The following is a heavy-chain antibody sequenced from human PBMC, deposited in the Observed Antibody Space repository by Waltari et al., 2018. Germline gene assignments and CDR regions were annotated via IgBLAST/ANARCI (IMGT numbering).Heavy chain of an antibody. D-gene: IGHD3-22*01. CDR3: ARIGSGFYYFFDF. Sequence: QVTLKESGPVLVKPRETLTLTCTVSGFSLTSVKMGVTWIRQPPGKTLEWLAHIFSNDETSYSTSLKHRLSISEDTSKSQVVLTLTDMDPADTATYLCARIGSGFYYFFDFWGPGILVSVSS. CDR2: IFSNDET. CDR1: GFSLTSVKMG. V-gene: IGHV2-26*01. J-gene: IGHJ4*02.